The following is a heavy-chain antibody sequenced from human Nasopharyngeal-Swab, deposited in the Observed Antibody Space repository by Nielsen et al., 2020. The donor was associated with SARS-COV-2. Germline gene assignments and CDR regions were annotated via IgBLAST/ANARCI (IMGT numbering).Heavy chain of an antibody. CDR3: ARVEGGFYRPYYYGMDV. V-gene: IGHV4-59*01. D-gene: IGHD3-16*01. Sequence: WIGQPQGKGLEWIGYIYYSGSTNYNPSLKSRVTISVDTSKNQFSLKLSSVTAADTAVYYCARVEGGFYRPYYYGMDVWGQGTTVTVSS. J-gene: IGHJ6*02. CDR2: IYYSGST.